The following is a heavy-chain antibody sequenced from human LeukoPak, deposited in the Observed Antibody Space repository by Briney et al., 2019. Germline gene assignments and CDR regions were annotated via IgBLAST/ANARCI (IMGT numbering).Heavy chain of an antibody. CDR3: AIGRGDFWLNNWFDA. CDR2: ISTNGDRT. V-gene: IGHV3-64*01. Sequence: GGSLRLSCAASGFIFSTYAMNWVRQAPGKGLEYVSAISTNGDRTNYANSVKGRFTISRDNSKHTLYLQMGSLSLEDMAVYYCAIGRGDFWLNNWFDAWGQGTEVTVSS. CDR1: GFIFSTYA. J-gene: IGHJ5*02. D-gene: IGHD3-3*01.